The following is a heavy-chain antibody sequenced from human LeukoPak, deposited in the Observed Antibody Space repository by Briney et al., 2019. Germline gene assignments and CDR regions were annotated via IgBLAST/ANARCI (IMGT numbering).Heavy chain of an antibody. CDR3: AREVYSTQNYYYYMDV. J-gene: IGHJ6*03. Sequence: SETLSLTCTVSGGSISTSSYYWGWVRQPPGKGLEWIGNIFYSGSTYYSPSLKSRVTISLDTSKNQFSLQLNSVTPEDTAVYYCAREVYSTQNYYYYMDVWGKGTTVIVSS. CDR2: IFYSGST. D-gene: IGHD6-13*01. CDR1: GGSISTSSYY. V-gene: IGHV4-39*07.